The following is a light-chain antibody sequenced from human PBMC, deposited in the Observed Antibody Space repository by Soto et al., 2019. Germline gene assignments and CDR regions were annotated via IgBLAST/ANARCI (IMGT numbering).Light chain of an antibody. CDR1: SSDIGGFNY. J-gene: IGLJ3*02. CDR2: DVR. Sequence: QPVLTQPASVSGSPGQSITISCTGTSSDIGGFNYVSWYQQHPGKAPKLMIYDVRNRPSGVSSRFSGSKSGNTASLTISGLQAEDEADYYCTSYTSSDTHVFGGGTKLTVL. V-gene: IGLV2-14*03. CDR3: TSYTSSDTHV.